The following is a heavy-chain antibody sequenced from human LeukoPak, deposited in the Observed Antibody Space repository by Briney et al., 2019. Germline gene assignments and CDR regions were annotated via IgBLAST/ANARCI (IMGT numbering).Heavy chain of an antibody. CDR1: GFTFSSYA. CDR3: ATITMVRGVIITGYYFDY. CDR2: ISGSGGST. D-gene: IGHD3-10*01. J-gene: IGHJ4*02. V-gene: IGHV3-23*01. Sequence: PGGSLRLSCAASGFTFSSYAMSWVRQAPGKGLEWVSAISGSGGSTYYADSVKGRFTISRDNSKNTLYLQMNSLRAEDTAVYYCATITMVRGVIITGYYFDYWGQGTLVTVSS.